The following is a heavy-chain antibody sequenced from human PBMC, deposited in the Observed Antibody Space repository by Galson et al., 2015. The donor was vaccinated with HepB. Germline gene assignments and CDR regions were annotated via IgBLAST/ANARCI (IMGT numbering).Heavy chain of an antibody. J-gene: IGHJ4*02. CDR1: GFTFDDYG. Sequence: SLRLSCAASGFTFDDYGMSWVRQAPGKGLEWVSGINWNGGSTGYADSVKGRFTISRDNAKNSLYLQMNSLRAEDTALYYCASHYYGSGSYYKAVDYWGQGTLVTVSS. CDR3: ASHYYGSGSYYKAVDY. D-gene: IGHD3-10*01. V-gene: IGHV3-20*04. CDR2: INWNGGST.